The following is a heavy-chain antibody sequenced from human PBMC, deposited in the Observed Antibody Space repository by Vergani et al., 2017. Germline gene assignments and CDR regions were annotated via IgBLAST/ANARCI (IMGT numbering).Heavy chain of an antibody. Sequence: EVQLLESGGGLVQPGGSLRLSCAASGFTFSSYCMHWVRQAPGKGLVWVSRINSDGSSTSYADSVKGRFTISRDNAKNTLYLQMNSLRAEDTAVYYCARYYYDSSGYLVHFDYWGQGTLVTVSS. CDR1: GFTFSSYC. CDR2: INSDGSST. D-gene: IGHD3-22*01. J-gene: IGHJ4*02. V-gene: IGHV3-74*02. CDR3: ARYYYDSSGYLVHFDY.